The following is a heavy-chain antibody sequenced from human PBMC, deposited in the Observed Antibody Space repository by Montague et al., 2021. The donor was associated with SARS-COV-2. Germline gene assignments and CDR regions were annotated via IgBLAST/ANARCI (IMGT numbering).Heavy chain of an antibody. CDR2: ISYDGSNK. CDR3: ARGRGGSYRTAFDI. D-gene: IGHD1-26*01. V-gene: IGHV3-30*04. Sequence: SRRLSWSASGFTFSSYAMHWVRQAPGKGLEWVAVISYDGSNKYYSDSVKGRFTISRDNSKNTLYLQMNSLRAEDTAVYYCARGRGGSYRTAFDIWGQGTMVTVSS. J-gene: IGHJ3*02. CDR1: GFTFSSYA.